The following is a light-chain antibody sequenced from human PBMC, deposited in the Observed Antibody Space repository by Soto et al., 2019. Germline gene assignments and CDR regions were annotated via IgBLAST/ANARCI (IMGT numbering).Light chain of an antibody. Sequence: EIVLTQSPGTLFLSPGERATLSCRASQSVSSSYLAWYQQKPGQAPRLLIYGASSRATGIPDRFSGSGSGTDFTLTISRLEPEDFAVYYCQQYGSSLTWTFGQGTMIDIK. J-gene: IGKJ1*01. CDR2: GAS. V-gene: IGKV3-20*01. CDR3: QQYGSSLTWT. CDR1: QSVSSSY.